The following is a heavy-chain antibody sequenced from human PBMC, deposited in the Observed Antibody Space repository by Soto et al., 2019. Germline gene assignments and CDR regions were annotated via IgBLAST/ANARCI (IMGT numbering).Heavy chain of an antibody. V-gene: IGHV3-21*01. Sequence: EVQLVESGGGLVKPGGSLRLSCVASGFTFSSYSMNWVRQAPGKGLEWVSSISSSSSYIYYADSVKGRFTISRDNAKNSLYLQMNSLRAEDTAVYYCASECSSTSCYGYWGQGTLVTVSS. CDR3: ASECSSTSCYGY. J-gene: IGHJ4*02. CDR2: ISSSSSYI. D-gene: IGHD2-2*01. CDR1: GFTFSSYS.